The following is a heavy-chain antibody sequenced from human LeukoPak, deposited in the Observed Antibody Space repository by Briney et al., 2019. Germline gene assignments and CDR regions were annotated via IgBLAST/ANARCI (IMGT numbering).Heavy chain of an antibody. D-gene: IGHD3-16*01. CDR3: AKSGDYLWDY. CDR2: IYHTGST. V-gene: IGHV4-4*02. J-gene: IGHJ4*02. CDR1: GGSISTNNW. Sequence: SETLSLTCAVSGGSISTNNWWSWVRQPPGKGLEWIGEIYHTGSTNYSPSLRSRVTMSIDKSNNQFSLNLNSGTAADTAVYYCAKSGDYLWDYWGQGTLVTVSS.